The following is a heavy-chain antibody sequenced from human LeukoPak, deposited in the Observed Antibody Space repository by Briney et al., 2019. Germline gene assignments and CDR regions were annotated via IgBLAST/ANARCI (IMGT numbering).Heavy chain of an antibody. CDR2: IKQDGSEK. J-gene: IGHJ4*02. CDR3: ARGGL. V-gene: IGHV3-7*01. CDR1: GFTFSNYW. Sequence: GGSLRLSCAASGFTFSNYWMTWVRQAPGKGLEWVANIKQDGSEKYYVDSVKGRFTISGDNAKNSLYLQMNSLRAEDTAVYYCARGGLWGQGTLVTVSS.